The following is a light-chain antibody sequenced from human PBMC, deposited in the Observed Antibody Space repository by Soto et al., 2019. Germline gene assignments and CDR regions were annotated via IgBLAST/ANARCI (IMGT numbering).Light chain of an antibody. CDR2: EVS. V-gene: IGLV2-14*01. CDR1: SSDIGGSDY. CDR3: SSYVTSGTLV. J-gene: IGLJ3*02. Sequence: QSALTQAASVSGSPGQSITMSCTGTSSDIGGSDYVSWYQKHPGKAPKVIIYEVSDRPSGVSDRFSGSKSGNTASLTISGLQAEDEADYYCSSYVTSGTLVFGGGTKLTVL.